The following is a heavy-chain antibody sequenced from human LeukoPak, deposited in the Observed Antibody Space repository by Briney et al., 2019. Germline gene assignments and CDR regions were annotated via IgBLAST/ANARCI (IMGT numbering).Heavy chain of an antibody. J-gene: IGHJ6*02. Sequence: ASVKVSRKASGYTFTSYGISWVRQAPGQGLEWMGWISAYNGNTNYAQKLQGRVTMTTDTSTSTAYMELRSLRSDDTAVYYCARESYYYYYGMDVWGQGTTVTVSS. CDR2: ISAYNGNT. CDR3: ARESYYYYYGMDV. V-gene: IGHV1-18*01. CDR1: GYTFTSYG.